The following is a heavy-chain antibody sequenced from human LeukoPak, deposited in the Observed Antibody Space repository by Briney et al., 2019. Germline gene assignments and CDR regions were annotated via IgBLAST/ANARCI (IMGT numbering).Heavy chain of an antibody. Sequence: GASVKVSCKSSGYTFIDHYMHWVRQAPGQGLEWMGWINPKSGDTNYPQKFQGRVTMTRDTSISTVYMELSSLTSDDTALYYCATEGQYYYYLDVWGKRTTVIVSS. CDR3: ATEGQYYYYLDV. CDR2: INPKSGDT. V-gene: IGHV1-2*02. D-gene: IGHD4-11*01. CDR1: GYTFIDHY. J-gene: IGHJ6*03.